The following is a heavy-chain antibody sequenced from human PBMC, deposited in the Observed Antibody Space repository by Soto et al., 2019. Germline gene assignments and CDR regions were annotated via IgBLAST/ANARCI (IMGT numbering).Heavy chain of an antibody. CDR2: ISGGGGRT. Sequence: GGSLRLSCAASGFTFSSYAMSWVRQAPGKGLEWVSTISGGGGRTYYADSVKGRFTISRDNSKNTLYLQMNSLRAEDTAVYYCAKEVSMIVVVSDAFDIWGQGTMVT. D-gene: IGHD3-22*01. CDR3: AKEVSMIVVVSDAFDI. J-gene: IGHJ3*02. V-gene: IGHV3-23*01. CDR1: GFTFSSYA.